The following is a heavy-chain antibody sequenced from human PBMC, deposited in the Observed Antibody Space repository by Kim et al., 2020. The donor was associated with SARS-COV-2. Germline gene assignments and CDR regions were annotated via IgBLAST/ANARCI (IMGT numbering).Heavy chain of an antibody. Sequence: GGSLRLSCAASGFTFSSYSMNWVRQAPGKGLEWVSSISSSSSYIYYADSVKGRFTISRDNAKNSLYLQMNSLRAEDTAVYYCAREGVVVVPAAIGQYYYGMDVWGQGTTVTVSS. CDR2: ISSSSSYI. D-gene: IGHD2-2*01. CDR3: AREGVVVVPAAIGQYYYGMDV. J-gene: IGHJ6*02. CDR1: GFTFSSYS. V-gene: IGHV3-21*01.